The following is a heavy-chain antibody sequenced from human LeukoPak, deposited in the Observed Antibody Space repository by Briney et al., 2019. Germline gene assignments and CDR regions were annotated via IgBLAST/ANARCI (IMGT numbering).Heavy chain of an antibody. D-gene: IGHD1-26*01. CDR1: GGSFSGYY. CDR3: ARGVYGSQDY. V-gene: IGHV4-4*08. Sequence: SETLSLTCAVYGGSFSGYYWSWIRQPPGKGLEWIGHIYTSGSMNYNPSLKSRVTISVDTSKNQFSLKLTSVTATDTAVYYCARGVYGSQDYWGQGTLVTVSS. CDR2: IYTSGSM. J-gene: IGHJ4*02.